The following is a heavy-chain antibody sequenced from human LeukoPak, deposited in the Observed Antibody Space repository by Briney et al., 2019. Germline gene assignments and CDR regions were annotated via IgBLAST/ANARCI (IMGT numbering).Heavy chain of an antibody. CDR1: GYTFTSYY. J-gene: IGHJ3*02. Sequence: GASVKVSCKASGYTFTSYYMHWVRQAPGQGLEWMGIINPSGGSTSYAQKFQGRVTMTRDTSISTAYIELSRLRSGDTAVYYCARDPGLLNAFDIWGQGTMVTVSS. CDR3: ARDPGLLNAFDI. CDR2: INPSGGST. V-gene: IGHV1-46*01. D-gene: IGHD1-26*01.